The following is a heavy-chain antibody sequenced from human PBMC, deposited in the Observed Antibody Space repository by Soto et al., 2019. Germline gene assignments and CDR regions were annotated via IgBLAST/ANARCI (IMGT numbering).Heavy chain of an antibody. CDR1: GFTFSSYA. D-gene: IGHD3-16*01. CDR3: ALHGLSGERYFDY. CDR2: ISGSGGST. Sequence: EVQLLESGGGLVQPGGSLRLSCAASGFTFSSYAMSWVRQAPGKGLEWVSDISGSGGSTYYADSVKGRFTISRDNSKNTLYLQMNSLRAEDTAVYYCALHGLSGERYFDYWGQGTLVTVSS. J-gene: IGHJ4*02. V-gene: IGHV3-23*01.